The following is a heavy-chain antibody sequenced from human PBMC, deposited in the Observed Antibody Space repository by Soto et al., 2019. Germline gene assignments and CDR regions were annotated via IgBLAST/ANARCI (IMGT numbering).Heavy chain of an antibody. D-gene: IGHD4-17*01. J-gene: IGHJ5*02. V-gene: IGHV1-24*01. CDR1: GYTLNEVA. CDR2: FDPDEAET. Sequence: QVQLVQSGAEVQKPGASVKVSCKVSGYTLNEVAMHWVRQAPEKGLEWLGGFDPDEAETIYAQHFQGRVTMTEDTSTDTVYMELSSLRSEDTALYFCTTYHGDYNFDHWGQGTLVTVSS. CDR3: TTYHGDYNFDH.